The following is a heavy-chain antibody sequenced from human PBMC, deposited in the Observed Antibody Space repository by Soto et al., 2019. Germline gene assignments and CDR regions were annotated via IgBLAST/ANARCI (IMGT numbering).Heavy chain of an antibody. CDR1: GYTFTGYY. Sequence: ASVKVSCKASGYTFTGYYMHWVRQAPGQGLEWMGWINPNSGGTNYAQKFQGWVTMTRDTSISTAYMELSRLRSDDTAVYYCARERGLYYGSGSYYGWFDPWGQGTLVTVSS. D-gene: IGHD3-10*01. CDR3: ARERGLYYGSGSYYGWFDP. CDR2: INPNSGGT. J-gene: IGHJ5*02. V-gene: IGHV1-2*04.